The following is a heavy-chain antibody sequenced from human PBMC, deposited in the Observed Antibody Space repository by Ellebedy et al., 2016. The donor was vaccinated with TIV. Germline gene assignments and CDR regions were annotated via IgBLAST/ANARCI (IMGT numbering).Heavy chain of an antibody. CDR2: IIPIFGTA. CDR3: ARDAGHCSTAGCQIAATAASGFIDY. V-gene: IGHV1-69*13. CDR1: GGTFSSYA. D-gene: IGHD2-2*01. J-gene: IGHJ4*02. Sequence: ASVKVSCKASGGTFSSYAISWVRQAPGQGLEWMGGIIPIFGTANYAQKFQGRVTITADESTSTAYMELSGLRSDDTALYYCARDAGHCSTAGCQIAATAASGFIDYWGQGTLVTVSS.